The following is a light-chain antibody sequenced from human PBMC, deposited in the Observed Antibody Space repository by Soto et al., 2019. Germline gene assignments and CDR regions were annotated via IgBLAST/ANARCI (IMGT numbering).Light chain of an antibody. CDR2: AAS. CDR3: QQADSFPLT. V-gene: IGKV1-12*01. J-gene: IGKJ4*01. Sequence: DIQMTQSPSSVSASVGDRVTITCRASQGISSRLAWYQQKPGKAPNLLIYAASRLQSGVPSRFSGTGSGTDFTLTISSLQPEAFAIYYCQQADSFPLTFGGGTKVEVK. CDR1: QGISSR.